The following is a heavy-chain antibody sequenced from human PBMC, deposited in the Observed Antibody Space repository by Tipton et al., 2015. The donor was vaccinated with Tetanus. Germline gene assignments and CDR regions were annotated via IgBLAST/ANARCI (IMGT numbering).Heavy chain of an antibody. J-gene: IGHJ5*02. CDR1: GYSFTSYW. D-gene: IGHD3-3*01. CDR2: IYPGDSDT. Sequence: QLVQSGAEVKKPGESLKISCKGSGYSFTSYWIGWVRQMPGKGLEWMGIIYPGDSDTRYRPSFQGQVTISADKSISTAYLQRSSLKASDTAMYYCARGYYDFWSGYTNWFDPWGQGTLVTVSS. V-gene: IGHV5-51*01. CDR3: ARGYYDFWSGYTNWFDP.